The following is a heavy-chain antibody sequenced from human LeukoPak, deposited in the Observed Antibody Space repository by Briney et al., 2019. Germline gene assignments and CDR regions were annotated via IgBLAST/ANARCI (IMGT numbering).Heavy chain of an antibody. CDR1: GFTLSSYS. J-gene: IGHJ4*02. D-gene: IGHD5-18*01. V-gene: IGHV3-48*04. CDR3: ARDGGYSYGYDY. Sequence: QTGGSLRLSCAASGFTLSSYSMNWVRQAPGKGLEWISFIDSSSRTIFYAESVKGRFTISRGNAKNSLYLQMNSLRAEDTAVYYCARDGGYSYGYDYWGQGTLVTVSS. CDR2: IDSSSRTI.